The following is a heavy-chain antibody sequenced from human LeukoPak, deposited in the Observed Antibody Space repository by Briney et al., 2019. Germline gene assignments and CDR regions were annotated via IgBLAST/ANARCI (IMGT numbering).Heavy chain of an antibody. D-gene: IGHD3-9*01. J-gene: IGHJ4*02. CDR2: ANPNSGET. CDR3: ARVLFNSGYDY. CDR1: GSTFTGAY. Sequence: ASVKVSCKPSGSTFTGAYMHWVRQAPGQGFEWMGWANPNSGETKFAQKFQGRVTMTRDTSISTVYMDLGGLRSDDTAVYYCARVLFNSGYDYWGQGSLVTVSS. V-gene: IGHV1-2*02.